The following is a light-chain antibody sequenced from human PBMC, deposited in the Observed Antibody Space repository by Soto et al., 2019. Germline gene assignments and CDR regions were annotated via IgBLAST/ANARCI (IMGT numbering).Light chain of an antibody. CDR2: DAS. V-gene: IGKV1-5*01. J-gene: IGKJ1*01. CDR1: QSISSW. CDR3: QQYNSYSLVT. Sequence: DIQMTQSPSTLSASVGDRVTITCRASQSISSWLAWYQQKPGKAPKILIYDASSLESGVPSRFSGSGSGTEFTLTISSLQPDDFATYYCQQYNSYSLVTFGQGTKVEIK.